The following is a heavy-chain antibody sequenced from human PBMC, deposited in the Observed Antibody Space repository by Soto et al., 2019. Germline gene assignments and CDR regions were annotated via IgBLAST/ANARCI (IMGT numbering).Heavy chain of an antibody. V-gene: IGHV2-26*01. CDR3: ARGIAAAGTYTRPRYFDP. CDR1: GFSLSNARMG. D-gene: IGHD6-13*01. Sequence: QVTLKESGPVLVKPTETLTLTCTVSGFSLSNARMGVSWIRQPPGKALEWLAHIFSNDEKSYSTSLKSRLTISKDTSKSQVVLTMTNMDPVDTATYYWARGIAAAGTYTRPRYFDPWGQGTLVTVSS. CDR2: IFSNDEK. J-gene: IGHJ5*02.